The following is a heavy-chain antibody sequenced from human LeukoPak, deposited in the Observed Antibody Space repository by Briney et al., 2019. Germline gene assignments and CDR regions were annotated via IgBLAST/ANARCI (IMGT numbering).Heavy chain of an antibody. CDR1: GYTFTGYY. CDR3: ARAPGIYYPEDY. CDR2: INAGNGNT. D-gene: IGHD3-10*01. V-gene: IGHV1-3*01. J-gene: IGHJ4*02. Sequence: ASVKVSCKASGYTFTGYYMHWVRQAPGQRLEWMGWINAGNGNTKYSQKFQGRVTITRDTSASTAYMELSSLRSEDTAVYYCARAPGIYYPEDYWGRGTLVTVSS.